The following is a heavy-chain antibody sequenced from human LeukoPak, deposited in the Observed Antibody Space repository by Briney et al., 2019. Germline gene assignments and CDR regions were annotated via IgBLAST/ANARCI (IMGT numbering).Heavy chain of an antibody. CDR2: ISDSTGRT. V-gene: IGHV3-23*01. CDR3: AKGCYDILTGNDY. J-gene: IGHJ4*02. CDR1: GFTLSSYA. Sequence: GGSLRLSCAASGFTLSSYAMNWVRQAPGKGLEWVSSISDSTGRTYYADSVKGRFTVSRDNSKNTLYLQMNSLRAEDTAVYYCAKGCYDILTGNDYWGQGTLVTVSS. D-gene: IGHD3-9*01.